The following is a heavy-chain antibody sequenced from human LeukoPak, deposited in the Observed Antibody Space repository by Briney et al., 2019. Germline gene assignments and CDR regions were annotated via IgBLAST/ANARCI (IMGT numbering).Heavy chain of an antibody. CDR3: ARDSGSGSYSEF. V-gene: IGHV3-23*01. CDR2: ISGSGGST. D-gene: IGHD3-10*01. Sequence: GGSLRLSCAASGFTFSRYGMSWVRQAPGKGLEWVSAISGSGGSTFYADSVKGRFTISRDNAKNSLYLQMNSLRAEDTAVYYCARDSGSGSYSEFWGLGTPVTVSS. J-gene: IGHJ4*02. CDR1: GFTFSRYG.